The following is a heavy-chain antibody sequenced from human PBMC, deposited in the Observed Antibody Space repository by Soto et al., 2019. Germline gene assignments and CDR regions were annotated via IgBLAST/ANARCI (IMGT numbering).Heavy chain of an antibody. V-gene: IGHV4-34*01. D-gene: IGHD1-26*01. J-gene: IGHJ4*02. CDR3: ARGLISGSHYSGGWYYFDS. CDR1: GGSFSGYI. Sequence: QVQLQQSGAGLLKPSETLSLTCDVYGGSFSGYIWTWIRQTPGKGLQWIGQINHSGSANYNPSLKSRVPISVHTSKSQFSLELSSVTAADTAVYYCARGLISGSHYSGGWYYFDSWGQGTQVTVSS. CDR2: INHSGSA.